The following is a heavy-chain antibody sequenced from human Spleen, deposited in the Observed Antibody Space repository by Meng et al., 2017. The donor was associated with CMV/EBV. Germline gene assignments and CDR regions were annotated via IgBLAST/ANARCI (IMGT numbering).Heavy chain of an antibody. CDR3: AKGGVGIAVAGFDY. Sequence: GGSLRLSCAASGFTFSSYSMNWVRQAPGKALEWVSAISGSGGSTYYAESVRGRFTISRDNSKSTLYLQMNSLRAEDMAVYYCAKGGVGIAVAGFDYWGQGTLVTVSS. J-gene: IGHJ4*02. D-gene: IGHD6-19*01. CDR2: ISGSGGST. CDR1: GFTFSSYS. V-gene: IGHV3-23*01.